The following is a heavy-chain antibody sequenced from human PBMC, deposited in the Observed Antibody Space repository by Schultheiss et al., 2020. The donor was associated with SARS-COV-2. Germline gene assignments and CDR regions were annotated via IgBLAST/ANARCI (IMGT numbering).Heavy chain of an antibody. V-gene: IGHV3-30-3*01. CDR1: GFTFSSYA. CDR3: ARSESGFLEWFYGMDV. J-gene: IGHJ6*02. CDR2: ISYDGSNK. Sequence: GGSLRLSCAASGFTFSSYAMHWVRQAPGKGLEWVAVISYDGSNKYYADSVKGRFTISRDNAKNSLYLQMNSLRAEDTAVYYCARSESGFLEWFYGMDVWGQGTTVTVSS. D-gene: IGHD3-3*01.